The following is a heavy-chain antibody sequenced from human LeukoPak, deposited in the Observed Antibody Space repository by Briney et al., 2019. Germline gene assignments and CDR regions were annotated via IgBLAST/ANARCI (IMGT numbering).Heavy chain of an antibody. Sequence: PSETLSLTCAVYGYSFSGDYYWGWRQPPPGGGQEWIGSIYHSRSTYYNPSLKRRVTISVDTSKNQFSLKLSSVTAADTAVYYCATDGSGSYYKRWGQGTLVTVSS. CDR1: GYSFSGDYY. D-gene: IGHD3-10*01. J-gene: IGHJ4*02. CDR2: IYHSRST. CDR3: ATDGSGSYYKR. V-gene: IGHV4-38-2*01.